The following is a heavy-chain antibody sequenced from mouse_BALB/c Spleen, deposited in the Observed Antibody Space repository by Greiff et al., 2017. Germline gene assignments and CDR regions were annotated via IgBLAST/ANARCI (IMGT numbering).Heavy chain of an antibody. Sequence: QVQLQQSGAELAKPGASVKMSCKASGYTFTSYWMHWVKQRPGQGLEWIGYINPSTGYTEYNQKFKDKATLTADKSSSTAYMQLSSLTSEDSAVYDCARSGITCMDYWGQGTSVTVSS. J-gene: IGHJ4*01. D-gene: IGHD2-4*01. V-gene: IGHV1-7*01. CDR3: ARSGITCMDY. CDR1: GYTFTSYW. CDR2: INPSTGYT.